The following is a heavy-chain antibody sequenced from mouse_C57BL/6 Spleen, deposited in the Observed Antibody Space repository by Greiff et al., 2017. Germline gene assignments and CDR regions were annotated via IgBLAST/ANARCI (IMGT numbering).Heavy chain of an antibody. V-gene: IGHV1-82*01. CDR2: IYPGDGDT. D-gene: IGHD1-1*01. CDR3: AREGITTLVGKNY. J-gene: IGHJ2*01. CDR1: GYAFSSSW. Sequence: QVQLKESGPELVKPGASVKISCKASGYAFSSSWMNWVKQRPGKGLEWIGRIYPGDGDTNYNEKFKGKATLTADKSSSTAYMQLSSLTSEDSAVYICAREGITTLVGKNYWGQGTTLTVSS.